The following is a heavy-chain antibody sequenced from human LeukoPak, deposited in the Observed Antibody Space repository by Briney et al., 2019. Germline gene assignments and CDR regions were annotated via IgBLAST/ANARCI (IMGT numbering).Heavy chain of an antibody. V-gene: IGHV1-69*06. CDR1: GGTFSNYA. CDR2: IIPIVGTT. D-gene: IGHD3-22*01. CDR3: ARRDSSGYYPAYYYMDV. Sequence: ASVKVSCKASGGTFSNYAISWVRQAPGQGLEWMGGIIPIVGTTNYAQKFQGRITMTADKATSTAYMALSRLRSEDTAVYYCARRDSSGYYPAYYYMDVWGKGTTVTVYS. J-gene: IGHJ6*03.